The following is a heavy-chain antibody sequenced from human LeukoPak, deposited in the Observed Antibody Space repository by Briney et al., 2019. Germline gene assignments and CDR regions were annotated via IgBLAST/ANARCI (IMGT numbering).Heavy chain of an antibody. CDR3: ATSKYSGSY. V-gene: IGHV3-74*01. Sequence: GGSLRLSCAASGFTFSNHWMHWVRQAPGKGLIWVSRINSDGSSTTYADSVKGRFTISRDNAKNTLYLQMNSLRAEDTAVYYCATSKYSGSYWGQGTLVTVSS. CDR2: INSDGSST. J-gene: IGHJ4*02. D-gene: IGHD1-26*01. CDR1: GFTFSNHW.